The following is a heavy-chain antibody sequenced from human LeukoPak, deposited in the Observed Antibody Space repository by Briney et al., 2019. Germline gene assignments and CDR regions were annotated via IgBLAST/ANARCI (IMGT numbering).Heavy chain of an antibody. CDR3: VRRQQTSGWGPLNWFDP. CDR1: GFTFSTSA. J-gene: IGHJ5*02. CDR2: ISGSGDST. D-gene: IGHD6-19*01. Sequence: PGGSLRLFCAAFGFTFSTSAMNWVRQAPGKGLELVSHISGSGDSTQFAGSVKGRFTISRDNSKDTLYLQMNSLRGDDAAVYYCVRRQQTSGWGPLNWFDPWGQGTLVTVSS. V-gene: IGHV3-23*01.